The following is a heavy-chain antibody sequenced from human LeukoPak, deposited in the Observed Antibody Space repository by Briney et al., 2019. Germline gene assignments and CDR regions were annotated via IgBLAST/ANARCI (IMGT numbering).Heavy chain of an antibody. Sequence: GSSVKASCKTSGGTFSNSGISWVRQAPGQGPEWMGGIIPVFGTPNYAQKFQGRLTITADRSTTTAYMELSSLTSDDTAVYYCARERLARFPYFDYWGQGTLVAVSS. CDR3: ARERLARFPYFDY. J-gene: IGHJ4*02. CDR2: IIPVFGTP. D-gene: IGHD3-3*01. CDR1: GGTFSNSG. V-gene: IGHV1-69*06.